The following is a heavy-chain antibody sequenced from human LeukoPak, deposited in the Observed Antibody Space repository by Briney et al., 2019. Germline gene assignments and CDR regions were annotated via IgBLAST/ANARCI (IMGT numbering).Heavy chain of an antibody. Sequence: ASVKVSCKASGYTFTSYYTHWVRQAPGQGLEWMGIINPSGGSTRYAQKFQGRVTMTRDTSTSTVYMELSSLRSEDTAVYYCARERGLSSQGDAFDIWGQGTMVTVSS. V-gene: IGHV1-46*01. J-gene: IGHJ3*02. D-gene: IGHD6-13*01. CDR2: INPSGGST. CDR1: GYTFTSYY. CDR3: ARERGLSSQGDAFDI.